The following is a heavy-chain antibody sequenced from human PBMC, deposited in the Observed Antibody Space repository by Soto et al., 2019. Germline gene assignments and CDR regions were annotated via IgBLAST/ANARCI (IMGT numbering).Heavy chain of an antibody. D-gene: IGHD3-22*01. CDR2: ISYDGSNK. Sequence: GGSLRLSCAASGFTFSSYAMHWVRQAPGKGLEWVAVISYDGSNKYYADSVKGRFTISRDNSKNTLYLQMNSLRAEDTAVYYCARDRYYDSSGYPSSAFDIWGQGTIVTVSS. CDR3: ARDRYYDSSGYPSSAFDI. V-gene: IGHV3-30-3*01. CDR1: GFTFSSYA. J-gene: IGHJ3*02.